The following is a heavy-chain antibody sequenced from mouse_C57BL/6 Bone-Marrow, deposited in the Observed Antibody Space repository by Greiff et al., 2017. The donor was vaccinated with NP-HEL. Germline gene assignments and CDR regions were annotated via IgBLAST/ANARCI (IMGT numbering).Heavy chain of an antibody. J-gene: IGHJ3*01. CDR3: ARDTMVTTDWFAY. CDR2: ISDGGSYT. V-gene: IGHV5-4*01. CDR1: GFTFSSYA. D-gene: IGHD2-2*01. Sequence: EVKLMESGGGLVKPGGSLKLSCAASGFTFSSYAMSWVRQTPEKRLEWVATISDGGSYTYYPDNVKGRFTISRDNAKNNLYLQMSHLKSEDTSMYYCARDTMVTTDWFAYWGQGTLVTVSA.